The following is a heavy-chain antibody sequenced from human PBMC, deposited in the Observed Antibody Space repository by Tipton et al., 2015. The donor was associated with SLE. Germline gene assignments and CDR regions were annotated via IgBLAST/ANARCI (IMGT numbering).Heavy chain of an antibody. CDR1: GGSISNYY. D-gene: IGHD3-16*01. V-gene: IGHV4-59*01. J-gene: IGHJ6*02. CDR3: ARGAYFYYDMDV. CDR2: MYDSGST. Sequence: TLSLTCTVSGGSISNYYWSWIRQPPGKGLEWIGYMYDSGSTTYNPSLKSRVTISVDASKNQFPLNLSSVTAADTAVYYCARGAYFYYDMDVWGQGTTVIVSS.